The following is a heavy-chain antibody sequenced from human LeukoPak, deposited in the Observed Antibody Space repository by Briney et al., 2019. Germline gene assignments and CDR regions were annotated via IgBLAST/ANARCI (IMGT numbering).Heavy chain of an antibody. D-gene: IGHD3-16*02. V-gene: IGHV5-51*01. CDR2: IYPGDSDT. J-gene: IGHJ4*02. Sequence: GESLKISCKGSGYSFTSYWINWVRQMPGKGLEWMGIIYPGDSDTKYSPSFQGQVTISADKSINTAYLQWSSLKASDTAMYYCARGDPSYYFDYWGQGTLVTVSS. CDR1: GYSFTSYW. CDR3: ARGDPSYYFDY.